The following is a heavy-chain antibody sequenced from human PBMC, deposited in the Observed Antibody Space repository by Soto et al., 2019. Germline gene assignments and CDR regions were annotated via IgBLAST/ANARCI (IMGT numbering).Heavy chain of an antibody. Sequence: QVQLVESGGGVVQPGRSLRLSCAASGFTFSSYGMHWGRQAPGKGLEWVAVISYDGSNKYYADSVKGRFTISRDNSKNTLYLQMNSLRAEDTAVYYCAKVTGHDGSAPGQDYYYYGMDVWGQGTTVTVSS. CDR2: ISYDGSNK. V-gene: IGHV3-30*18. CDR1: GFTFSSYG. D-gene: IGHD3-10*01. J-gene: IGHJ6*02. CDR3: AKVTGHDGSAPGQDYYYYGMDV.